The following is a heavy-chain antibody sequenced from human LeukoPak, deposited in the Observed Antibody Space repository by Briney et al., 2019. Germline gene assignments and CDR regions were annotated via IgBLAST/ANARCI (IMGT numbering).Heavy chain of an antibody. V-gene: IGHV1-18*01. Sequence: GASVKVSCKASGYTFTSYGISWVRQAPGQGLEWMGCISAYNGNTNYAQKLQGRVTMTTDTSTSTAYMELRSLRSDDTAVYYCATVPAAGNWFDPWGQGTLVTVSS. J-gene: IGHJ5*02. D-gene: IGHD2-2*01. CDR1: GYTFTSYG. CDR2: ISAYNGNT. CDR3: ATVPAAGNWFDP.